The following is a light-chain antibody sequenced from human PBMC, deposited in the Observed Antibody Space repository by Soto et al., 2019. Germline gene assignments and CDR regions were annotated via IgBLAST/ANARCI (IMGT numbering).Light chain of an antibody. CDR3: MQALQTPRYT. V-gene: IGKV2-28*01. J-gene: IGKJ2*01. CDR2: FGA. Sequence: DIVMTQSPLSLPVTPGEPASISCRSSQSLLHSNGYNYLDWYLQKPGQSPQLLIYFGANRASGVPDRFSGSGSGTDFTRKISRVEAEDVGVYYCMQALQTPRYTFGQGTKLQIK. CDR1: QSLLHSNGYNY.